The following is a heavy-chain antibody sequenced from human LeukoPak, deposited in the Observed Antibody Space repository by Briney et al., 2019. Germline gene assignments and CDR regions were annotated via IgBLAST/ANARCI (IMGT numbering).Heavy chain of an antibody. CDR2: IYYSGST. CDR1: GGSISSYY. D-gene: IGHD2-2*01. CDR3: AITIVVVPAYYFDY. J-gene: IGHJ4*02. V-gene: IGHV4-59*01. Sequence: PSETLSLTCTVSGGSISSYYWSWIRQPPGKGLEWIGYIYYSGSTDYNPSLKSRVTISVDTSKNQFSLKLSSVTAADTAVYYCAITIVVVPAYYFDYWGQGTLVTVSS.